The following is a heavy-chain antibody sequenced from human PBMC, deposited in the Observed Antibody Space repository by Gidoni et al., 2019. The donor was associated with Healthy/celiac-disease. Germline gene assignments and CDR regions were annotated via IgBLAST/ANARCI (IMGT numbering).Heavy chain of an antibody. V-gene: IGHV3-48*03. CDR3: ARDPGVQGEGAFDI. J-gene: IGHJ3*02. CDR2: ISSSGSTI. Sequence: EVQLVESGGGWVQPGVSLRLSCAASGFTFSSYEMNWVRQTPRKGLEWVSYISSSGSTIYYADSVKGRFTISRDNAKNSLYRQMNSLRAEDTAVYYCARDPGVQGEGAFDIWGQGTMVTVSS. CDR1: GFTFSSYE. D-gene: IGHD3-10*01.